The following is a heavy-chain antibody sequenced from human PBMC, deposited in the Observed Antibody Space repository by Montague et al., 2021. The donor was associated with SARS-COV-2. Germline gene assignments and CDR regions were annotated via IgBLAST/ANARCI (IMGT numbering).Heavy chain of an antibody. D-gene: IGHD3-3*01. V-gene: IGHV4-30-4*08. CDR1: GGSISSSSYY. Sequence: SETLSLTCTVSGGSISSSSYYWGWIRQPPGKGLEWIGYIYYSGSTYYNPSPKSRVTISVDTSKNQFSLKLSSVTAADTAVYYCARGNARITIFGVAARWFDPWGQGTLVTVSS. CDR2: IYYSGST. CDR3: ARGNARITIFGVAARWFDP. J-gene: IGHJ5*02.